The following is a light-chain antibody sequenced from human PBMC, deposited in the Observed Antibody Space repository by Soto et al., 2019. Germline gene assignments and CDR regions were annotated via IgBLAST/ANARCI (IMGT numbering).Light chain of an antibody. V-gene: IGLV2-14*01. CDR3: SSYTTSTTRII. J-gene: IGLJ2*01. Sequence: QSVLTQPASVSRSPGQSLTISCTGSSSDVGGYNHVSWYQQHPGKAPKLMIYEVSNRPSGVSNRFSGSKSGNTASLTISGLQAEDEADYYCSSYTTSTTRIIFGGGTKLTVL. CDR1: SSDVGGYNH. CDR2: EVS.